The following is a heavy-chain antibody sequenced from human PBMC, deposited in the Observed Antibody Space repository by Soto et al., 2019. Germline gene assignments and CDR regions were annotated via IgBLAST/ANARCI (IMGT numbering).Heavy chain of an antibody. D-gene: IGHD3-10*01. V-gene: IGHV1-69*04. Sequence: SVKVSCKASGGTFSSYTISWVRQAPGQGLEWMGRIIPILGIANYAQKFQGRVTITADKSTSTAYMELSSLRSEDTAVYYCARDTYYYGSGSYLYTYYFDYWGQGTLVTVSS. CDR2: IIPILGIA. CDR3: ARDTYYYGSGSYLYTYYFDY. J-gene: IGHJ4*02. CDR1: GGTFSSYT.